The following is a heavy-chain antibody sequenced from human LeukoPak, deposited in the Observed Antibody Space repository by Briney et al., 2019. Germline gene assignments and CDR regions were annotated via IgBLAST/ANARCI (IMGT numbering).Heavy chain of an antibody. CDR3: ARAARNSGYDY. D-gene: IGHD1-14*01. J-gene: IGHJ4*02. V-gene: IGHV4-4*07. Sequence: KASETISLTCTVSGGTISSYYWSWLRQPAGKGLEWIGRIYTSGSTNYNPSLKSRVTISVDTSKNQFSLKLSSVTAADTAVYYCARAARNSGYDYWGQGTLVSVSS. CDR1: GGTISSYY. CDR2: IYTSGST.